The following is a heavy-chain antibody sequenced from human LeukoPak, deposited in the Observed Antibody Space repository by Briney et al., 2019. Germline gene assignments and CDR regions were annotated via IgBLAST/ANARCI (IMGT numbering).Heavy chain of an antibody. CDR3: ARGGGVLRFLESAFDY. CDR1: GFTFSSYA. Sequence: PGRSLRLSCAASGFTFSSYAMHWVRRAPGKGLEWVAVISYDGSNKYYADSVKGRFTISRDNSKNTLYLQMNSLRAEDTAVYYCARGGGVLRFLESAFDYWGQGTLVTVSS. D-gene: IGHD3-3*01. V-gene: IGHV3-30*01. J-gene: IGHJ4*02. CDR2: ISYDGSNK.